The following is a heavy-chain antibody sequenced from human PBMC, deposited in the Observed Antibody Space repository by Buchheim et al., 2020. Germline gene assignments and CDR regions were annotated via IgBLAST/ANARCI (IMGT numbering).Heavy chain of an antibody. J-gene: IGHJ4*02. Sequence: QVQLQESGPGLVKPSQTLSLTCIVSGVSISSGPFYWTWIRQQPGKGLEWIGYIHYTGLAYSSPSLSSRLSMSVDTSQNQFSLTLTAVTAADTAIYYCARDRGAHDYGPIDFWGQGAL. CDR2: IHYTGLA. CDR1: GVSISSGPFY. V-gene: IGHV4-31*03. CDR3: ARDRGAHDYGPIDF. D-gene: IGHD4-17*01.